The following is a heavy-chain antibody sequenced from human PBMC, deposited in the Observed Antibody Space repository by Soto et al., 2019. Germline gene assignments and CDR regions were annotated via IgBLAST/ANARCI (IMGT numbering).Heavy chain of an antibody. Sequence: EVQLVESGGGLVEPGGSLRLSCAASGFTFNGAWMNWVRQGPGKCLEWVVRVKSKFDGGTIDYAAPVKGRFTISRDDSRNTVYLQMNSLSTEDTAMYYCSADLPDWGAYAFDYWGQGALVTVSS. J-gene: IGHJ4*02. CDR3: SADLPDWGAYAFDY. V-gene: IGHV3-15*07. CDR1: GFTFNGAW. CDR2: VKSKFDGGTI. D-gene: IGHD3-16*01.